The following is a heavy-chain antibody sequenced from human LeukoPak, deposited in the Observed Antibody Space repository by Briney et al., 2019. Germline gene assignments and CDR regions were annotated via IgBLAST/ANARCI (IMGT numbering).Heavy chain of an antibody. J-gene: IGHJ4*02. Sequence: GGSLRLSCAASGFTFSSSAMNWVRQAPGKGLEWVSAISGSGGSTYYADSVKGRFTISRDNSRNTLYLQMNSLRAEDTAVYYCAKVAVAAVGGPVDYWGQGTLVTVSS. V-gene: IGHV3-23*01. CDR2: ISGSGGST. CDR1: GFTFSSSA. D-gene: IGHD6-19*01. CDR3: AKVAVAAVGGPVDY.